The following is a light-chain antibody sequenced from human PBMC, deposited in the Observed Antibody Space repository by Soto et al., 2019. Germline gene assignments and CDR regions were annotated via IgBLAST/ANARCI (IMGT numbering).Light chain of an antibody. CDR2: DVS. J-gene: IGLJ2*01. CDR1: SSDVGGYNY. CDR3: SSYTSSSTLVV. Sequence: QSVLTQPASVSGSPGQSITISCTGTSSDVGGYNYVSWYQQHPGKAPKLMIYDVSNRPSGVSNRFSGSKSGNTASLTTFGLQAEDAADYYCSSYTSSSTLVVFGGGTKLTVL. V-gene: IGLV2-14*01.